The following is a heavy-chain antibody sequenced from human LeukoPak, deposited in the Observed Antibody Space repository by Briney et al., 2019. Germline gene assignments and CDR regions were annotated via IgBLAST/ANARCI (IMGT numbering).Heavy chain of an antibody. Sequence: GASVKVSCKASGYTFTSYGISWVRQAPGQGLEWMGWISAYNGNTNYAQKLQGRVTMTTDTSTSTAYMELRSLRSDDTAVYYCTLIYCSGGSCTFDYWGRGTLVTVSS. CDR1: GYTFTSYG. CDR2: ISAYNGNT. D-gene: IGHD2-15*01. CDR3: TLIYCSGGSCTFDY. J-gene: IGHJ4*02. V-gene: IGHV1-18*01.